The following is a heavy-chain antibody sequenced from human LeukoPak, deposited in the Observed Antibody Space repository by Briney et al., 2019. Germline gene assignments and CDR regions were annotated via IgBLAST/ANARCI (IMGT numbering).Heavy chain of an antibody. CDR3: ARLYYDFWSGYYTFDY. J-gene: IGHJ4*02. Sequence: GGSLRLSCAASGFTVSSNYMSWVRQAPGKGLEWVSVIYSGGSTYYADSVKGRFTISRDNSKNTLYLQMNSLRAEDTVVYYCARLYYDFWSGYYTFDYWGQGTLVTVSS. D-gene: IGHD3-3*01. CDR1: GFTVSSNY. CDR2: IYSGGST. V-gene: IGHV3-53*01.